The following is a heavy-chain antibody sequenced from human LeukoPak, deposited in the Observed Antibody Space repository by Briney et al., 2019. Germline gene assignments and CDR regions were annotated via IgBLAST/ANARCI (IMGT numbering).Heavy chain of an antibody. Sequence: GASVKVFCKASGGTFSSYAISWVRQAPGQGLEWMGGIIPIFGTANYAQKFQGRVTITADESTSTAYMELSSLRSEDTAVYYCAREDYDSSGSYYFDYWGQGTLVTVSS. J-gene: IGHJ4*02. CDR2: IIPIFGTA. CDR1: GGTFSSYA. D-gene: IGHD3-22*01. CDR3: AREDYDSSGSYYFDY. V-gene: IGHV1-69*13.